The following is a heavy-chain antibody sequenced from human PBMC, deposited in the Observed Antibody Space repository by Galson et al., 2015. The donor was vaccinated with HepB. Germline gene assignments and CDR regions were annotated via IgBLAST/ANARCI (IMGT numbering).Heavy chain of an antibody. CDR1: GFTFSGSA. CDR2: IRSKAISYAT. V-gene: IGHV3-73*01. D-gene: IGHD4-17*01. J-gene: IGHJ4*02. Sequence: SLRLSCAASGFTFSGSAMHWVRQASGKGLEWVGRIRSKAISYATAYAASVKGRFTISRDDSKNTAYLQMNSLKTEDTAVYYCTRLQYGDYEPGPLWGQGTLVTVSS. CDR3: TRLQYGDYEPGPL.